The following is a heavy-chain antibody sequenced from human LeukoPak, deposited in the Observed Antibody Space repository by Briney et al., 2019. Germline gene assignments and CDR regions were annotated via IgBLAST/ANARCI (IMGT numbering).Heavy chain of an antibody. J-gene: IGHJ4*02. CDR3: ARRPGN. CDR1: GFPVGSNK. CDR2: IYSGGAI. D-gene: IGHD1-14*01. Sequence: PGGSLRLSCVASGFPVGSNKMSWVRQAPGKGLEWVSLIYSGGAIRYADSVKGRFTISRDSSKNTLFLQMNDLTVEDTARYYCARRPGNWGQGILVTVSS. V-gene: IGHV3-53*01.